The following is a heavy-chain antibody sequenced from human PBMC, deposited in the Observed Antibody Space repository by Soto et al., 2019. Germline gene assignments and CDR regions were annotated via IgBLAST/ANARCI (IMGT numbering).Heavy chain of an antibody. V-gene: IGHV4-59*01. D-gene: IGHD5-12*01. CDR1: GGSISSYY. CDR3: ARRYSGYDFGRSWYYYYMDV. CDR2: IYYSGST. Sequence: PSETLSLTCTVSGGSISSYYWSWIRQPPGKGLEWIGYIYYSGSTNYNPSLKSRVTISVDTSKNQFSLKLSSVTAADTAVYYCARRYSGYDFGRSWYYYYMDVWGKGTTVTVSS. J-gene: IGHJ6*03.